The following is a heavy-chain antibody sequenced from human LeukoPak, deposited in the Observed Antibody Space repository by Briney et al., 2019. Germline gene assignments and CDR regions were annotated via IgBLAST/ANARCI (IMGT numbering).Heavy chain of an antibody. CDR1: GGTFSSYA. V-gene: IGHV1-69*05. Sequence: GASVTVSCKASGGTFSSYAISWVRQAPGQGLEWMGGIIPIFGTANYAQKFQGRVTITTDESTSTAYMELSSLRSEDTAVYYCASPGPSPYYFDYWGQGTLVTVSS. J-gene: IGHJ4*02. CDR2: IIPIFGTA. CDR3: ASPGPSPYYFDY.